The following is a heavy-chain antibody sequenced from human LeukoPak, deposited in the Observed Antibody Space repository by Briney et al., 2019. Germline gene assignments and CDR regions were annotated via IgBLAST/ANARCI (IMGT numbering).Heavy chain of an antibody. CDR2: IYYSGST. D-gene: IGHD3-3*01. J-gene: IGHJ5*02. Sequence: SETLSLTCTVSGGSISSSSYYWGWIRQPPGKGLEWIGSIYYSGSTYYNPSLKSRVTISVDTSKNQFSLKLSSVTAADTAVYYCARRITMQFDPWGQGTLVTVSS. CDR1: GGSISSSSYY. CDR3: ARRITMQFDP. V-gene: IGHV4-39*01.